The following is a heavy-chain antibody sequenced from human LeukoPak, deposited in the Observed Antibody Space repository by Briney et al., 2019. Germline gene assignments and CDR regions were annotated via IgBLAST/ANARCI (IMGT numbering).Heavy chain of an antibody. Sequence: PGGSLRLSCAASGFTFSSYWMSWVRQAPGKGLVWVSRINGDGSSTSYADSVKGRFTISRDNAKNTLYLQMNSLRAEETAEYYCARGGHSAVAGTTGLDAFDIWGQGTMVTVSS. V-gene: IGHV3-74*01. CDR1: GFTFSSYW. CDR3: ARGGHSAVAGTTGLDAFDI. J-gene: IGHJ3*02. CDR2: INGDGSST. D-gene: IGHD6-19*01.